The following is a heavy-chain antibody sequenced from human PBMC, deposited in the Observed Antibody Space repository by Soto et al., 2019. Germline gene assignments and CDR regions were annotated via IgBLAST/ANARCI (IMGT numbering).Heavy chain of an antibody. D-gene: IGHD2-15*01. J-gene: IGHJ4*02. CDR3: ARDPVYCSGGSCYD. CDR1: GFTFSSYW. V-gene: IGHV3-7*01. Sequence: EVQLVESGGGLVQPGGSLRLSCAASGFTFSSYWMSWVRQAPGKGLEWVANIKQDGSEKYYVDSVQGRFTISRDNAKNSLYLQMNSLRAEDTAVYYCARDPVYCSGGSCYDWGQGTLVTVSS. CDR2: IKQDGSEK.